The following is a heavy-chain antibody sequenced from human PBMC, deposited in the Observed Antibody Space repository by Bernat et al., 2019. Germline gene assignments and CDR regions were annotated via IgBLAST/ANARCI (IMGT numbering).Heavy chain of an antibody. D-gene: IGHD5-18*01. Sequence: QVQLVESGGGVVQPGSSLRLSCAASAFTFGSYAMHWVRQAPGKGLEWVAVISYDGSNKYYADSVKGRFTISRDNSKNTLYVQMNSLRAEDTAVYYCARDGSTANGGMDVWGQGTTVTVSS. J-gene: IGHJ6*02. CDR3: ARDGSTANGGMDV. CDR2: ISYDGSNK. V-gene: IGHV3-30-3*01. CDR1: AFTFGSYA.